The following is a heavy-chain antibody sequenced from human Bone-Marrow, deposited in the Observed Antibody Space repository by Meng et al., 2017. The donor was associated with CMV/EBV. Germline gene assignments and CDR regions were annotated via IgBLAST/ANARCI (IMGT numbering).Heavy chain of an antibody. CDR2: ISYDGSNK. J-gene: IGHJ6*02. V-gene: IGHV3-30-3*01. CDR3: ATGIFGVVNPYYYYGMDV. Sequence: GGSLRLSCAASGFTFSSYAMHWVRQAPGKGLEWVAVISYDGSNKYYADSVKGRFTISRDNSKNTLYLQMNSLRAEDTAVYYCATGIFGVVNPYYYYGMDVWAQGTTVTVSS. D-gene: IGHD3-3*01. CDR1: GFTFSSYA.